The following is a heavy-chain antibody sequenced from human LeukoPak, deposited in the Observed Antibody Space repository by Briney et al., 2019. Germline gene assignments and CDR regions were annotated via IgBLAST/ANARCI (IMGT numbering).Heavy chain of an antibody. CDR1: GFTFSSYA. V-gene: IGHV3-23*01. D-gene: IGHD2-15*01. J-gene: IGHJ4*02. CDR2: ISGSDGYT. CDR3: AKDSVAATHLVRPSRRSHYFDY. Sequence: PGGSLRLSCEASGFTFSSYAMSWVRQAPGKGLEWVSGISGSDGYTYYADSVKGRFTISRDNSKNTLSLQMNSLRAEDTAVYYCAKDSVAATHLVRPSRRSHYFDYWGQGTLVTVSS.